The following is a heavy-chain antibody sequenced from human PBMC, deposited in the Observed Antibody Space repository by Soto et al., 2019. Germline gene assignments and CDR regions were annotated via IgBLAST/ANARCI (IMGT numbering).Heavy chain of an antibody. Sequence: HPGGSLRLSCAASGFPFTNFVMYWVRQPPGKGLEWVGVSFPDGFKTYYADSVKGRFTISRDNFKNTMYLQMSSLTSADAAVYFCARGDSGPHTYDYSAMDVWGKGTTVTVSS. V-gene: IGHV3-33*01. CDR1: GFPFTNFV. J-gene: IGHJ6*04. CDR3: ARGDSGPHTYDYSAMDV. D-gene: IGHD3-10*01. CDR2: SFPDGFKT.